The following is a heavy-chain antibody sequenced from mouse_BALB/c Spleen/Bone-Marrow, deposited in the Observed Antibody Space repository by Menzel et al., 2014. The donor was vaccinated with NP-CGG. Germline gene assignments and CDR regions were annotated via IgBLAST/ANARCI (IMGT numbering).Heavy chain of an antibody. J-gene: IGHJ1*01. CDR2: IRLKSNNYAT. CDR3: TRIYYYGSSYDWYFDV. Sequence: EVNVVESGGGLVQPGGSMKLSCVASGLTFSNYWMNWVRQSPEKGLEWVAEIRLKSNNYATYYAESVKGRFTISRDDSKSSVYLQMNNLRAEDTGIYYCTRIYYYGSSYDWYFDVWGAGTTVTVSS. CDR1: GLTFSNYW. V-gene: IGHV6-6*02. D-gene: IGHD1-1*01.